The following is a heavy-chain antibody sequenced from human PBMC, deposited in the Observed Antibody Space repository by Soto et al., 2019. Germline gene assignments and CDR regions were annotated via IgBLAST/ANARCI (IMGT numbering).Heavy chain of an antibody. D-gene: IGHD6-19*01. CDR2: IKQDGSEK. CDR3: ARVAYGNGWIFDH. Sequence: EVQLVESGGGWVQPGGSLRLSCEASGFTFSNYWMSWVRQAPGKGLEWVANIKQDGSEKYYLDSVKGRFTLSRDNAQNSLQLQMNSLRAEDTAIYFCARVAYGNGWIFDHWGQGTLLTVSS. CDR1: GFTFSNYW. V-gene: IGHV3-7*01. J-gene: IGHJ4*01.